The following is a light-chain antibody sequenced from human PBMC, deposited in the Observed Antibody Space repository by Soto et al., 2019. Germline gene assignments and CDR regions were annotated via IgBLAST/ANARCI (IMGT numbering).Light chain of an antibody. Sequence: DLQMTQSPSSVSASVGDRVTITCRASQDISSWLAWYQQKPGKAPKLLIYAASSLQSGVPSRFSGSGSGTDFTLTIGSLQPEDFATYYCQQANSFPITFGQGTRLEIK. J-gene: IGKJ5*01. CDR1: QDISSW. CDR2: AAS. V-gene: IGKV1-12*01. CDR3: QQANSFPIT.